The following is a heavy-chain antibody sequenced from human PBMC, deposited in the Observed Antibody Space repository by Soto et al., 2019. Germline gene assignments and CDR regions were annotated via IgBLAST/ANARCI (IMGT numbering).Heavy chain of an antibody. V-gene: IGHV1-18*01. CDR1: GYTFTSYG. CDR2: ISAHNGNT. J-gene: IGHJ4*02. D-gene: IGHD1-1*01. Sequence: QVHLVQSGAEVKKPGASVKVSCKASGYTFTSYGITWVRQAPGQGVEWMGWISAHNGNTDYAQKLQDRVIVTRDTSTSTAYTEQTSLKSDDTAVYYCARGRYGDYWGQGALVTVSS. CDR3: ARGRYGDY.